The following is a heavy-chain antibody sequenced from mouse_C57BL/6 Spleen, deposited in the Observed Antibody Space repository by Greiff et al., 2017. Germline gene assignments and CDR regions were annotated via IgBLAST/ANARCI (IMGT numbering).Heavy chain of an antibody. CDR3: ARVLITTVVARKAMDY. V-gene: IGHV5-17*01. Sequence: EVMLVESGGGLVKPGGSLKLSCAASGFTFSDYGMHWVRQAPEKGLEWVAYISSGSCTIYYADTVKGRFTISRDNAKNTRFLQMTSLRSEDTAMYYCARVLITTVVARKAMDYWGQGTSVTVSS. CDR1: GFTFSDYG. CDR2: ISSGSCTI. J-gene: IGHJ4*01. D-gene: IGHD1-1*01.